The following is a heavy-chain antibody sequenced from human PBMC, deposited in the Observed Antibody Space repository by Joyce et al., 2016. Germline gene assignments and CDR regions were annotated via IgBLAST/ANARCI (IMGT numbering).Heavy chain of an antibody. CDR3: ARARVVPAAMEFYYYYMDV. J-gene: IGHJ6*03. D-gene: IGHD2-2*01. CDR2: ISDSGMT. Sequence: QVQLQESGPGLVKPSETLSLICTVSGGSISSYYWTWIRQPPGKGLEWVGYISDSGMTNYNPALKSRVTISVGTSKNQFSLNLNSVTAADTAVYYCARARVVPAAMEFYYYYMDVWGKGTTVTVSS. V-gene: IGHV4-59*01. CDR1: GGSISSYY.